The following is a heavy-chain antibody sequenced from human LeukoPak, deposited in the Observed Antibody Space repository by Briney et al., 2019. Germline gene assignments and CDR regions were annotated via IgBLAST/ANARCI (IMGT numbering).Heavy chain of an antibody. J-gene: IGHJ5*02. V-gene: IGHV4-59*08. CDR1: GGSISSYY. CDR3: ARGRQQLVGWFDP. D-gene: IGHD6-13*01. CDR2: IYYSGST. Sequence: PSETLSLTCTVSGGSISSYYWSWIRQPPGKGLEWIGYIYYSGSTNYNPSLKSRVTISVDTSKNQFSLKLSSVTAADTAVYYCARGRQQLVGWFDPWGQGTLVIVSS.